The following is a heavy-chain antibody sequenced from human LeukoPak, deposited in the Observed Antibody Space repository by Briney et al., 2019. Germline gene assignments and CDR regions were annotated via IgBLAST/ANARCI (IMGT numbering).Heavy chain of an antibody. Sequence: SETLSLTCAVYGGSFSGYYWSWIRQPPGKGLEWIGEINHSGSTNYNPSLKSRVTISVDTSKNQFSLKLSSVTAADTAVYYCARGRTYYYDSSGYKKRDFDYWGQGTLVTVSS. CDR3: ARGRTYYYDSSGYKKRDFDY. D-gene: IGHD3-22*01. V-gene: IGHV4-34*01. J-gene: IGHJ4*02. CDR1: GGSFSGYY. CDR2: INHSGST.